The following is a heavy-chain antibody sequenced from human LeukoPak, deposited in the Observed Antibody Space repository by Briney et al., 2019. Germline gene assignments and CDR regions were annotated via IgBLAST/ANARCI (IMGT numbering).Heavy chain of an antibody. J-gene: IGHJ6*03. CDR3: ARSNGPVLVSPGAPINYYYFYMDV. CDR2: IIAVFTTA. D-gene: IGHD3-3*02. V-gene: IGHV1-69*06. Sequence: SVKVSCKAPGVTFGTYAISWVRQAPGQGLEWMGGIIAVFTTANYAQKFQGRVTITADKSTSTAYMELSSLRSEDTAVYYCARSNGPVLVSPGAPINYYYFYMDVWGKGTTVTVSS. CDR1: GVTFGTYA.